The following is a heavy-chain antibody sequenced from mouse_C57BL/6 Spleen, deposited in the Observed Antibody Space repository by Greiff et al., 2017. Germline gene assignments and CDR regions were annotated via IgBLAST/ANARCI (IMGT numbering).Heavy chain of an antibody. J-gene: IGHJ1*03. V-gene: IGHV1-81*01. Sequence: QVQLQQSGAELARPGASVKLSCKASGYTFTSYGISWVKQRTGQGLEWIGEIYPRSGNTYYNEKFKGKATLTADKSSSTAYMELRSLTSEDSAVYFCARRDYGSSYVDWYFDVWGTGTTVTVSS. D-gene: IGHD1-1*01. CDR3: ARRDYGSSYVDWYFDV. CDR2: IYPRSGNT. CDR1: GYTFTSYG.